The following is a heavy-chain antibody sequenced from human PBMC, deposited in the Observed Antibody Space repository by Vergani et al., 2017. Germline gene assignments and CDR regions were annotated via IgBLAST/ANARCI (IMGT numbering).Heavy chain of an antibody. D-gene: IGHD1-26*01. Sequence: QVQLVNSGAEVKKPGSSVKISCKASGDTFNSHAISWVRQAPGQGLEWMGVIIPMFSRTDYAQKFQGRVSITADESTNTVFMELSSLRSGDTAVYYCARDGRTDGYYYGMDVWGQGP. CDR2: IIPMFSRT. J-gene: IGHJ6*02. CDR1: GDTFNSHA. V-gene: IGHV1-69*01. CDR3: ARDGRTDGYYYGMDV.